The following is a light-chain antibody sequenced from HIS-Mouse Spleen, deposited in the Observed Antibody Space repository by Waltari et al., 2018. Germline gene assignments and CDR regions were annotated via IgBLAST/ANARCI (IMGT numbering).Light chain of an antibody. Sequence: DIVMTQSPLSLPVTPGEPASIPCRSSQSLLHSNGYNYLDWYLQQPGQSPQLLIYLGSNRASGVPDRFSGSGSGTDFTLKISRVEAEDVGVYYCMQALQTPTFGQGTRLEIK. CDR1: QSLLHSNGYNY. V-gene: IGKV2-28*01. CDR2: LGS. J-gene: IGKJ5*01. CDR3: MQALQTPT.